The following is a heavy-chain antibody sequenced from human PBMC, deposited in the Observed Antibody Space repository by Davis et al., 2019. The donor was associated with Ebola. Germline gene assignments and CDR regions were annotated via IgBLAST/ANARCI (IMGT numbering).Heavy chain of an antibody. CDR3: AREDIVVVVADNNYYYGMDV. D-gene: IGHD2-15*01. CDR2: ISSSGSTI. V-gene: IGHV3-11*04. Sequence: GESLKIPCAASGFTFSDYYISWIRQAPGKGLEWVSYISSSGSTIYYADSVKGRFTISRDNAKNSLYLQMNSLRAEDTAVYYCAREDIVVVVADNNYYYGMDVWGQGTTVTVSS. J-gene: IGHJ6*02. CDR1: GFTFSDYY.